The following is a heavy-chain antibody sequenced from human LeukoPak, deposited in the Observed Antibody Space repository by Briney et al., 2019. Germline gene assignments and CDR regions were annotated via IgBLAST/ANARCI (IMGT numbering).Heavy chain of an antibody. CDR2: IYSGGST. CDR3: ASAGSGLY. Sequence: PGGSLRLSCAASGVTVSSKDMSWVRQAPGKGLEWVSVIYSGGSTYYADSVKGRFTISRDNSKNTLYLQMNSLRAEDTAVYYCASAGSGLYWGQGTLVTVSS. CDR1: GVTVSSKD. J-gene: IGHJ4*02. D-gene: IGHD6-19*01. V-gene: IGHV3-53*01.